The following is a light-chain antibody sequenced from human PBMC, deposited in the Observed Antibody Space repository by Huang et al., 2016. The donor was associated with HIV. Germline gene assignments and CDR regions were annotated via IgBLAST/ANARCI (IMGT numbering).Light chain of an antibody. CDR3: QQRSNWPLT. Sequence: EIVLTQSPATLSLSPGERATLSCRASQSVRNSLAWYQQKPGQAPRLLIYDPSIRATGIPGRISGSGSGTDFTLTISSLEPEDFAVYYCQQRSNWPLTFGGGTKVEIK. J-gene: IGKJ4*01. V-gene: IGKV3-11*01. CDR1: QSVRNS. CDR2: DPS.